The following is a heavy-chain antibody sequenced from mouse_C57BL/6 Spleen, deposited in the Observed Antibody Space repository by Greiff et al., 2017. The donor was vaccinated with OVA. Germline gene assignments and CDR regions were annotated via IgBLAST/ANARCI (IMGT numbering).Heavy chain of an antibody. CDR1: GFTFSSYA. Sequence: EVQLVESGEGLVKPGGSLKLSCAASGFTFSSYAMSWFRQTPENRLEWVAYISSGGDYIYYADTVKGRFTISRDNARNTLYLQMSSLKSEDTAMYYCTRANYYGSDYCDYWGQGTTLTVSS. J-gene: IGHJ2*01. CDR2: ISSGGDYI. D-gene: IGHD1-1*01. CDR3: TRANYYGSDYCDY. V-gene: IGHV5-9-1*02.